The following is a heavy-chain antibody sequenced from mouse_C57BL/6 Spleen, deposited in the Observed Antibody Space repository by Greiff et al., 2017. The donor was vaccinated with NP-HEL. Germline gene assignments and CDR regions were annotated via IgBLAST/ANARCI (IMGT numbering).Heavy chain of an antibody. J-gene: IGHJ2*01. Sequence: VQLQQPGAELVMPGASVKLSCKASGYTFTSYWMHWVKQRPGQGLEWIGEIDPSDSYTNYNQKFKGKSTLTVDKSSSTAYMQLSSLTSEDSAVYYCARSLGRGPYFDYWGQGTTLTVSS. CDR3: ARSLGRGPYFDY. CDR1: GYTFTSYW. CDR2: IDPSDSYT. D-gene: IGHD4-1*01. V-gene: IGHV1-69*01.